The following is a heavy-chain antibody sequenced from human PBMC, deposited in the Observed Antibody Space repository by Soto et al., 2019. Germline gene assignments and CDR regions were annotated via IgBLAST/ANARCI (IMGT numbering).Heavy chain of an antibody. CDR2: IIPILGIA. CDR3: APAIADRTESAYYYNMDV. J-gene: IGHJ6*03. D-gene: IGHD6-13*01. V-gene: IGHV1-69*02. CDR1: GGTFSSYT. Sequence: QVQLVQSGAEVKKPGSSVKVSCKASGGTFSSYTISWVRQAPGQGLEWMGRIIPILGIANYAQKFQGRVTITAFKSTSTAYMELSSLRSEDTAVYYSAPAIADRTESAYYYNMDVWGKGTTVTVFS.